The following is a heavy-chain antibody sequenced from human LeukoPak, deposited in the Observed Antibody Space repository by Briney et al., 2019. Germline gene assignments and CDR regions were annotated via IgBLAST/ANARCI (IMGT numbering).Heavy chain of an antibody. CDR3: ASSEILYNP. CDR2: ISSSSSYI. V-gene: IGHV3-21*01. Sequence: GGSLRLSCAASGFTFSSYSMNWVRQAPGKGLEWVSYISSSSSYIYYADSMKGRFTISRDNAKNSLYLQMNSLRAEDTAVYYCASSEILYNPWGQGTLVTVSS. D-gene: IGHD1-14*01. J-gene: IGHJ5*02. CDR1: GFTFSSYS.